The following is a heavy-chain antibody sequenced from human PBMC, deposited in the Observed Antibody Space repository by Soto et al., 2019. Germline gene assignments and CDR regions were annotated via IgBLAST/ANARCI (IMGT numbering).Heavy chain of an antibody. J-gene: IGHJ6*02. CDR3: ARLTDWVRGVIYPYGMDV. Sequence: SETLSLTCTVSGGSISSGGYYWSWTRQHPGKGLEWIGYIYYSGSTYYNPSLKSRVTISVDTSKNQFSLKLSSVTAADTAVYYCARLTDWVRGVIYPYGMDVWGQGTTVTVSS. CDR2: IYYSGST. D-gene: IGHD3-10*01. V-gene: IGHV4-31*03. CDR1: GGSISSGGYY.